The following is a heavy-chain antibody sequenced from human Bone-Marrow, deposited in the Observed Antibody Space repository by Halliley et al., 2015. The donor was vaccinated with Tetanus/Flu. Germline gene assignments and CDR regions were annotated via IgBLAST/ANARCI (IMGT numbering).Heavy chain of an antibody. CDR2: ISSSGGTR. CDR1: GFNFINYE. J-gene: IGHJ4*02. V-gene: IGHV3-48*03. Sequence: SLRLSCEASGFNFINYEMNWVRQAPGKGLEWISYISSSGGTRYYADSVKGRFTISRDNAKNALYLQMNSLRVEDTALYYCAGEDSGWSPFDDWGQGTLVTVSS. D-gene: IGHD6-19*01. CDR3: AGEDSGWSPFDD.